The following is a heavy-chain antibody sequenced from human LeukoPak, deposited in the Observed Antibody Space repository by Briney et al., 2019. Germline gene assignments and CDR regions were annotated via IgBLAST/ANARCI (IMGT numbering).Heavy chain of an antibody. Sequence: SETLSLTCTVSGGSISSYYWSWIRQPPGKGLEWIGYISNTGSTNYNPSLKSRVTISGDTSKNQFSLKLTSVTAADTAVYYCAADYGGFDTLDYWGQGALVTVSS. CDR3: AADYGGFDTLDY. V-gene: IGHV4-59*08. J-gene: IGHJ4*02. D-gene: IGHD4-23*01. CDR2: ISNTGST. CDR1: GGSISSYY.